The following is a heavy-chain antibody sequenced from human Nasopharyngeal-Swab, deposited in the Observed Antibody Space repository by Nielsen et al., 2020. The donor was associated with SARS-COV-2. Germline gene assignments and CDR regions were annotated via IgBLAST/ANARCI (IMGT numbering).Heavy chain of an antibody. V-gene: IGHV4-34*01. CDR2: VDHTGRT. Sequence: SETLSLTCAVHVWSFSAYYWSWVRQPPGKGLEWIGEVDHTGRTNNNPSLQSRVTTSVDTSKNQFSLTLSSVTAADTAVYYCARGGYQLLLRSYYYGMDVWSQGTTVTVSS. CDR3: ARGGYQLLLRSYYYGMDV. CDR1: VWSFSAYY. D-gene: IGHD2-2*01. J-gene: IGHJ6*02.